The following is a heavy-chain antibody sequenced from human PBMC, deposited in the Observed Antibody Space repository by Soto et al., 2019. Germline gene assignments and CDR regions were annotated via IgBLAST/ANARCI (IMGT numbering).Heavy chain of an antibody. Sequence: GESLKISCQGSGYSFPNYWIGWVRQMPGTGLEWLGIIYPGNSNTRYSPSFEGQVTMSADKSINTAYLQWSSLRASDTAIYFCARPSDVGLASSFEYWGQGTQVTVSS. CDR2: IYPGNSNT. CDR3: ARPSDVGLASSFEY. CDR1: GYSFPNYW. J-gene: IGHJ4*02. V-gene: IGHV5-51*01.